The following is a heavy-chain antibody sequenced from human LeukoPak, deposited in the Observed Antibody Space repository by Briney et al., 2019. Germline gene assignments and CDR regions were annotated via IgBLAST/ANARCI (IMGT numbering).Heavy chain of an antibody. CDR2: IDQDGGGK. CDR3: ARGDWAPFDY. V-gene: IGHV3-7*01. D-gene: IGHD2-21*02. Sequence: PGGSLRLSCAASGFTFSSYGMHWVRQAPGKGLEWVANIDQDGGGKYYLDSVKGRFTISRDNAKNSLYLQINSLRAEDTAVYYCARGDWAPFDYWGQGSLLTVSS. J-gene: IGHJ4*02. CDR1: GFTFSSYG.